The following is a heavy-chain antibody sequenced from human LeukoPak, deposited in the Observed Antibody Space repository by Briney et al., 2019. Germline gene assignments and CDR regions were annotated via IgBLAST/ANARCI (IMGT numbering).Heavy chain of an antibody. CDR3: ARLGYYSGGSCYYYYYMDV. D-gene: IGHD2-15*01. CDR2: IYYGSVFYSVST. Sequence: PSETLSLTCTVSGGSISSYYWSWVRQPPGKGLEWIGSIYYGSVFYSVSTYYNPSLKSRVTMSGDTSKNQFSLKLSSVTAADTAAYYCARLGYYSGGSCYYYYYMDVWGKGTTVTVSS. V-gene: IGHV4-59*04. J-gene: IGHJ6*03. CDR1: GGSISSYY.